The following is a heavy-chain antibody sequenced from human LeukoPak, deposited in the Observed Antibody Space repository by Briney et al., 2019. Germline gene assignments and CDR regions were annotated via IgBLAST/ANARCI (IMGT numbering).Heavy chain of an antibody. D-gene: IGHD3-9*01. CDR2: ISYDGSNK. J-gene: IGHJ4*02. CDR1: GFTFSSYG. V-gene: IGHV3-30*18. Sequence: GGSLRLSCAASGFTFSSYGMHWDRQAPGKGLEWVAVISYDGSNKYYADSVKGRFTISRDNSKNTLYLQMNSLRAEDTAVYYCAKDRSRDYDILTGLGYWGQGTLVTVSS. CDR3: AKDRSRDYDILTGLGY.